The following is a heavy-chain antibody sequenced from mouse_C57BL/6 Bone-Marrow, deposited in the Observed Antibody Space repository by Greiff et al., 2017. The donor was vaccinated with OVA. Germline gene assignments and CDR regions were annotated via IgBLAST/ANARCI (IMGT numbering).Heavy chain of an antibody. Sequence: EVKLMESGGGLVQSGRSLRLSCATSGFTFSDFYMEWVRQAPGKGLEWIAASRNKANDYTTEYSASVKGRFIVSRDTSQSILYLQMNALRAEDTAIYYCAREGEYGSIPSAMDYWGQGTSVTVSS. CDR3: AREGEYGSIPSAMDY. J-gene: IGHJ4*01. CDR1: GFTFSDFY. CDR2: SRNKANDYTT. V-gene: IGHV7-1*01. D-gene: IGHD1-1*01.